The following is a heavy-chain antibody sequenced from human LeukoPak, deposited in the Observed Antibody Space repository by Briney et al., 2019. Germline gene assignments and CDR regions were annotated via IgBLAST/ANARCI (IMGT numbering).Heavy chain of an antibody. J-gene: IGHJ4*02. Sequence: GGSLRLSCAASGFTFSSYGMNWVRQAPGKGLEWVSGITGRGESTYYADSVKGRFTISRDNTKNTLYLQMNSLRAGDTAIYYCAKDRRLASFDYGGQGTLVTVSS. CDR1: GFTFSSYG. D-gene: IGHD6-25*01. CDR3: AKDRRLASFDY. V-gene: IGHV3-23*01. CDR2: ITGRGEST.